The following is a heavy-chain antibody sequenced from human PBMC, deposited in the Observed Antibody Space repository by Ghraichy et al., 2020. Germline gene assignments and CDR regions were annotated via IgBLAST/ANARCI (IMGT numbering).Heavy chain of an antibody. CDR2: TYYRSKWYN. CDR3: VRDSGWSNWFDP. V-gene: IGHV6-1*01. D-gene: IGHD6-19*01. CDR1: GDSVSTNSAA. J-gene: IGHJ5*02. Sequence: SQTLSLTCAISGDSVSTNSAAWNWIRQSPSRGLEWLGRTYYRSKWYNDYAVSVKSRITINPDTSKNQFSLHLNSVTPEDTAVYYCVRDSGWSNWFDPWGQGTLATVSS.